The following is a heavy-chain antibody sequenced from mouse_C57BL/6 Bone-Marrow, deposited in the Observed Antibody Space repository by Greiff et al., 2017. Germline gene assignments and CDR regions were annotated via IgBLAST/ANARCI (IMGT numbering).Heavy chain of an antibody. Sequence: ESGPGLVKPSQSLSLTCSVTGYSITSGYYWNWIRQFPGNKLEWMGYISYDGSNNYNPSLKNRISITRDTSKNQFFLKLNSVTTEDTATYYCASNWDGAMDYWGQGTSVTVSS. CDR2: ISYDGSN. D-gene: IGHD4-1*01. CDR3: ASNWDGAMDY. V-gene: IGHV3-6*01. J-gene: IGHJ4*01. CDR1: GYSITSGYY.